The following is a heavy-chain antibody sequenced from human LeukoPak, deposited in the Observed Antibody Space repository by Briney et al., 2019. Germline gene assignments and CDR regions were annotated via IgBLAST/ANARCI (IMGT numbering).Heavy chain of an antibody. Sequence: ASVKVSCKASGYTFTGYYMHWVRQAPGQGLEWMGWINPNSGGTNYAQKFQGRVTMTRDTSISTAYMELSRLRSDDTAVYYCARIKQGRDGYLWGYWGQGSLVTVCS. CDR3: ARIKQGRDGYLWGY. CDR1: GYTFTGYY. CDR2: INPNSGGT. V-gene: IGHV1-2*02. D-gene: IGHD5-24*01. J-gene: IGHJ4*02.